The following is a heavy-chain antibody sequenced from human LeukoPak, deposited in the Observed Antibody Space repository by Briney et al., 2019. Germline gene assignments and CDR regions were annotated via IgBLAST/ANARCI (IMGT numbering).Heavy chain of an antibody. CDR2: IYYSGST. J-gene: IGHJ5*02. Sequence: SETLSLTCTVSGGSISSSSYYWGWIRQPPGTGLEWIGSIYYSGSTYYNPSLKSRVTISVDTSKNQFSLKLSSVTAADTAVYYCARAYCGGDCYLNWFDRWGQGTLVTVSS. V-gene: IGHV4-39*01. D-gene: IGHD2-21*01. CDR3: ARAYCGGDCYLNWFDR. CDR1: GGSISSSSYY.